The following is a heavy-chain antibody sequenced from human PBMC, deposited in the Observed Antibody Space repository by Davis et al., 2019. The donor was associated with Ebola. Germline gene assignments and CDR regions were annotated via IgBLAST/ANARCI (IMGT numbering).Heavy chain of an antibody. CDR3: AGRAGLRSGGYNG. D-gene: IGHD5-24*01. Sequence: GESLKISCKGSGYSFTSYWISWVRQMPGKGLEWMGGIDPSDSYTNFSPSFQGQVTISADKSISTAYLQWSSLKASDTAMYYCAGRAGLRSGGYNGWGQGTLVTVSS. J-gene: IGHJ4*02. V-gene: IGHV5-10-1*04. CDR1: GYSFTSYW. CDR2: IDPSDSYT.